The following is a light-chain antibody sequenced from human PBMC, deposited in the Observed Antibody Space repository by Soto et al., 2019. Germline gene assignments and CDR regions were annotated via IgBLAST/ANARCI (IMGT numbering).Light chain of an antibody. CDR3: SSFTTSYFYV. J-gene: IGLJ1*01. Sequence: QSALTQPPSASGSPGQSVTISCTGTFNDVGGYNSVSWYQHHPGKAPKLLIYEVIKRPSGIPDRFSGSKSDNTASLTISGLQAEDEATYFCSSFTTSYFYVFGPGTKLTVL. CDR2: EVI. CDR1: FNDVGGYNS. V-gene: IGLV2-8*01.